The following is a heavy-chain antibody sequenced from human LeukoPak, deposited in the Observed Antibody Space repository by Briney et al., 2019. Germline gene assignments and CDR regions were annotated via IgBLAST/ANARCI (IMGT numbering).Heavy chain of an antibody. CDR2: ISGSGGST. D-gene: IGHD3-22*01. Sequence: PGGSLRLSCAASGFTFSSYAMSSVRQAPGKGLEWVSAISGSGGSTYYADSVKGRFTISRDNSKNTLYLQMNSLRAEDTAVYYCAKDYDSSGYYYGMDVWGQGTTVTVSS. CDR3: AKDYDSSGYYYGMDV. V-gene: IGHV3-23*01. J-gene: IGHJ6*02. CDR1: GFTFSSYA.